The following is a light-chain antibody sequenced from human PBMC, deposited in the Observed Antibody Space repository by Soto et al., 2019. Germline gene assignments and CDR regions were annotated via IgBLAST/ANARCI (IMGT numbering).Light chain of an antibody. Sequence: QSALTQPASVSGSPGQSITISCVSTSSDIGDYNYVSWYQQHPGKVPKVIIYDVSNRPSGVSYRFSGTKSGNTASLTVSGLQAEDEADYYCCSYTRSGTLIFGTGTKVTVL. V-gene: IGLV2-14*01. CDR1: SSDIGDYNY. CDR3: CSYTRSGTLI. CDR2: DVS. J-gene: IGLJ1*01.